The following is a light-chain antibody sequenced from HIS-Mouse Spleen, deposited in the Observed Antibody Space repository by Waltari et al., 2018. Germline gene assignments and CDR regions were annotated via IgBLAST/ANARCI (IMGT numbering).Light chain of an antibody. J-gene: IGLJ2*01. CDR1: KLGDKY. CDR2: QAS. V-gene: IGLV3-1*01. CDR3: QVWDSSTVV. Sequence: SYELTQPPSVSVSPGQTASITCSGDKLGDKYACWYQQKPGQSPVLVIYQASKRPSGIPERFSGSNAGNTATLTISGTQAMDEADYYCQVWDSSTVVFGGGTKLTVL.